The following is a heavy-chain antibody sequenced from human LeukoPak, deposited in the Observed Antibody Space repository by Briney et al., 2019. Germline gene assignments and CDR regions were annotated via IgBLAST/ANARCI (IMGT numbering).Heavy chain of an antibody. CDR3: ARGQVPTARGYNWFDT. CDR2: INARGDT. V-gene: IGHV4-34*01. D-gene: IGHD2-2*01. Sequence: SETLSLTCAVYGWSFNDYYWNWIRQPPGKGLEWIGEINARGDTKYNPSLKSRVTISVDTSKKQFSLRLTSLMAADTALYYCARGQVPTARGYNWFDTWGQGTLVTVSS. CDR1: GWSFNDYY. J-gene: IGHJ5*02.